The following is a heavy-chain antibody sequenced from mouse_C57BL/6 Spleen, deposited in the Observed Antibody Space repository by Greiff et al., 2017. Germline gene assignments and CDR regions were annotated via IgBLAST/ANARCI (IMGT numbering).Heavy chain of an antibody. V-gene: IGHV1-76*01. D-gene: IGHD2-4*01. CDR2: IYPGSGNT. CDR1: GYTFTDYY. J-gene: IGHJ3*01. CDR3: ATPYDYAGFAY. Sequence: VQLQQSGAELVRPGASVKLSCKASGYTFTDYYINWVKQRPGQGLEWIARIYPGSGNTYYNEKFKGKATLTAEKSSSTAYMQLSSLTSEDSAVYFCATPYDYAGFAYWGQGTLVTVSA.